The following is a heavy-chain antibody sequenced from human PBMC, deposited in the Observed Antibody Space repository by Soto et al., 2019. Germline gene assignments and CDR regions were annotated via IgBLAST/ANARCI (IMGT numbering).Heavy chain of an antibody. Sequence: QVQLQESGPGLVKPSQTLSLTCTVSGGSISSGGYYWSWIRQHPGKGLEWIGYIYYSGSTYYNPSLKSRVTLSVDTSKNQFSLKLSSVTAADTAVYYCARSRQDYYGSGSYFWYFDLWGRGTLVTVSS. J-gene: IGHJ2*01. CDR1: GGSISSGGYY. CDR2: IYYSGST. CDR3: ARSRQDYYGSGSYFWYFDL. D-gene: IGHD3-10*01. V-gene: IGHV4-31*03.